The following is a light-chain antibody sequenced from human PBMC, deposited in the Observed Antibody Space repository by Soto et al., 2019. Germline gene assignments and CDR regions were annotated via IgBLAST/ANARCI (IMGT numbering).Light chain of an antibody. CDR2: GAS. CDR1: QSISSE. V-gene: IGKV3-15*01. CDR3: QQGHNWPLT. Sequence: EIVMTQSQATLSVSPGESATLSCRARQSISSELAWYQQKPGQPPRLLIYGASTRATGVPARFTGSGSGSAFTLTISGLQSEDVAVYYCQQGHNWPLTFGQGTRLAI. J-gene: IGKJ2*01.